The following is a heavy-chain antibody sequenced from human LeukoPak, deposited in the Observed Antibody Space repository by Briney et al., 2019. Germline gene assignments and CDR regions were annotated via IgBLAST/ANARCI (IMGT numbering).Heavy chain of an antibody. D-gene: IGHD3-9*01. Sequence: PGGSLRLSCAASGFTFSSYAMSWVRQAPGKGLEWVSAISGSGGSTYYADSVKGRFTISRDNSKNTLYLQMNSLRAEDTAVYYCAKAHYDILTGSYYFDYWGQGTLVTVSS. CDR3: AKAHYDILTGSYYFDY. CDR1: GFTFSSYA. V-gene: IGHV3-23*01. CDR2: ISGSGGST. J-gene: IGHJ4*02.